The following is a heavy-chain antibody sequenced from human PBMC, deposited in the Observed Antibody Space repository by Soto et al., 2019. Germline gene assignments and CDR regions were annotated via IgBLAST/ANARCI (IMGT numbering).Heavy chain of an antibody. V-gene: IGHV1-69*01. CDR3: ARDTRSITGTTSSEDFQH. J-gene: IGHJ1*01. CDR1: GGTFSDYA. Sequence: QAQLMQSGAEVKKPGSSVKVSCKASGGTFSDYAINWVRQAPGQGLEWMGGIIPLLGITDYGQKFQGRITIAADESTGTAYMDLRSLRSEDTAVYYCARDTRSITGTTSSEDFQHWGQGTLVSVSS. D-gene: IGHD1-20*01. CDR2: IIPLLGIT.